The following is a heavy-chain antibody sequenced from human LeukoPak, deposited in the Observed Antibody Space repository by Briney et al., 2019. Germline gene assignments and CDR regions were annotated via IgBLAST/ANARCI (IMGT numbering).Heavy chain of an antibody. J-gene: IGHJ4*02. CDR2: IYSGGST. V-gene: IGHV3-66*01. D-gene: IGHD3-10*01. CDR3: AREEGRGVISPYFDY. CDR1: ESSVGSNY. Sequence: PGGSLRLSCAASESSVGSNYMTWVRQAPGKGLEWVSLIYSGGSTYYADSVKGRFTIFRDNSKNTLSLQMNSLRAEDTAVYYCAREEGRGVISPYFDYWGQGTLVTVSS.